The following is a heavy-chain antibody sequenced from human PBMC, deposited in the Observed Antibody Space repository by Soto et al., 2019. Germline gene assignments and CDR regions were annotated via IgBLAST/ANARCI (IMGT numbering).Heavy chain of an antibody. CDR1: GFTFSDYY. CDR2: ISSSGSTI. CDR3: ARDSTLPWAGLAPPDY. Sequence: PGGSLRLSCAASGFTFSDYYMSWIRQAPGKGLEWVSYISSSGSTIYYADSVKGRFTISRDNAKNSLYLQMNSLRAEDTAVYYCARDSTLPWAGLAPPDYWGQGTLVTVSS. D-gene: IGHD6-19*01. J-gene: IGHJ4*02. V-gene: IGHV3-11*01.